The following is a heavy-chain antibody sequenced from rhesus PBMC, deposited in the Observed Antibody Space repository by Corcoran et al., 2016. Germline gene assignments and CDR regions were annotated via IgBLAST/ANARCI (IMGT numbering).Heavy chain of an antibody. CDR2: IDPSDSAT. CDR3: AKEGRVYYYDSGYYYFDY. D-gene: IGHD3-28*01. V-gene: IGHV5-2*01. J-gene: IGHJ4*01. CDR1: GYSFTSYW. Sequence: EVQLVQSGAEVKRPGESLKISCKTSGYSFTSYWISWVRQMPGKGLEWRGAIDPSDSATRYRPSIQGQVAISADKSISTAYLQWSSLKASDSATYYCAKEGRVYYYDSGYYYFDYWGQGVLVTVSS.